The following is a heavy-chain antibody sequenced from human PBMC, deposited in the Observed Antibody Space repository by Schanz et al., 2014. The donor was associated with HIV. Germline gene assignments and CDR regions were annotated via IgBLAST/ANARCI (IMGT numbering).Heavy chain of an antibody. V-gene: IGHV1-69*06. Sequence: QVQLVQSGAEVKKPGSSVNVSCKTSGGTFSNYAISWVRQAPGQGLEWMGGIIPVSGTASYAQMFQGRVKIIADKFTSTAYMELSSLRSEDTAVYYCARVPKHNFGSGSYYPFDYWGQGTLVTVSS. J-gene: IGHJ4*02. D-gene: IGHD3-10*01. CDR1: GGTFSNYA. CDR2: IIPVSGTA. CDR3: ARVPKHNFGSGSYYPFDY.